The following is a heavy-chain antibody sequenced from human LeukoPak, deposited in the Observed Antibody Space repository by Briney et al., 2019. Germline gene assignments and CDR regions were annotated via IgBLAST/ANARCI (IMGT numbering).Heavy chain of an antibody. Sequence: PGGSLGRSSAASGFPCSSYSMKWVRPAPGKGLEWVSSISSSSSYIYYADSVKGRFTISRDNAKNSLYLQMNSLRAEDTAVYYCARRHGMDVWGKGTTVTVSS. CDR1: GFPCSSYS. CDR2: ISSSSSYI. J-gene: IGHJ6*04. CDR3: ARRHGMDV. V-gene: IGHV3-21*01.